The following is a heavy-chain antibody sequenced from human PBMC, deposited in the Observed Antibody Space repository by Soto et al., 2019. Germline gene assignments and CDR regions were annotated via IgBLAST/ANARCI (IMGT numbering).Heavy chain of an antibody. Sequence: EVQLLESGGGLVQPGGSLTLSCAASGFTFNTYGMTWVGQAPGKGLEWVSTVSGSGGGTYYADSVKGRFTISRVNSKNTMSLQMSNLGAEDTAVYFCARLRPYCGGECYPDFDFWGLGTPVTVSS. J-gene: IGHJ4*02. CDR3: ARLRPYCGGECYPDFDF. CDR2: VSGSGGGT. D-gene: IGHD2-21*01. CDR1: GFTFNTYG. V-gene: IGHV3-23*01.